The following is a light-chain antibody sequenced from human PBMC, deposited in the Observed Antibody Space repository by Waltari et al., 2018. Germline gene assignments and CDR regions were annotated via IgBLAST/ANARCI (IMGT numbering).Light chain of an antibody. J-gene: IGKJ4*01. CDR1: RSIRSY. CDR3: QQYSTNSLT. Sequence: DIQLTQSPSTLSASVGDRVTITCPASRSIRSYMAWYQQTPGKAPKLLIHEASTLETGVPSTFSGSESGTEFTLTISSLQPDDVATYYCQQYSTNSLTFGGGTKVEIK. V-gene: IGKV1-5*03. CDR2: EAS.